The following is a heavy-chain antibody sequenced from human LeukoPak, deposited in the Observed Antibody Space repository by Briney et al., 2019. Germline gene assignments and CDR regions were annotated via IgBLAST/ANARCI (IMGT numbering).Heavy chain of an antibody. V-gene: IGHV3-9*01. J-gene: IGHJ4*02. CDR3: AKGYSDIVTAPTEN. CDR2: ISWNSGSI. CDR1: GFTFDDYA. D-gene: IGHD3-9*01. Sequence: PGRSLRLSCAASGFTFDDYAMHWVRQAPGKGLEWVSGISWNSGSIGYADSVKGRFTISRDNAKNSLYLQMNSLRAKHTALYYCAKGYSDIVTAPTENWGQGALVTVSS.